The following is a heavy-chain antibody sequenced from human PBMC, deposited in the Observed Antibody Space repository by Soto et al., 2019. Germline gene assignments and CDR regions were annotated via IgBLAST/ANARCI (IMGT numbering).Heavy chain of an antibody. V-gene: IGHV4-30-4*01. CDR3: ARVSALVNWFDP. Sequence: QGQLQESGPGLVKTSQTLSLTCTVSGGSISCCDYSWSCIRQPQGTGLELIGYIYYSGRTYYNQSLKSRVTISVDTSKNQFSLKLSSVTAADTAVYYCARVSALVNWFDPWGQGTLVTVSS. CDR1: GGSISCCDYS. CDR2: IYYSGRT. J-gene: IGHJ5*02. D-gene: IGHD6-6*01.